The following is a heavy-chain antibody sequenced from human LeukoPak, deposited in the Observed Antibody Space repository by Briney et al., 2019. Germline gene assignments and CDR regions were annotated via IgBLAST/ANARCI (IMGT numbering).Heavy chain of an antibody. J-gene: IGHJ5*02. CDR2: IYYSGST. CDR1: GCPISSYY. Sequence: SETLSLNGTVSGCPISSYYWSRIRQPPGNGLEWIGYIYYSGSTNYNPSLKRRVTISVDTSKNQCSLKLSSVTAADTAVYYCARGLEYYYDSSGYPLRWFDPWGQGTLVTVSS. D-gene: IGHD3-22*01. V-gene: IGHV4-59*01. CDR3: ARGLEYYYDSSGYPLRWFDP.